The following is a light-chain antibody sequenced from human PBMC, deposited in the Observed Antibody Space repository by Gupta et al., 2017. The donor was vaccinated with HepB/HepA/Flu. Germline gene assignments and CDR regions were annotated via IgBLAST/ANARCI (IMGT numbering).Light chain of an antibody. J-gene: IGLJ3*02. V-gene: IGLV1-40*01. CDR3: QSYDNNLSGSGV. Sequence: QSILTQSPSVSGAPGQTITIYCTGSSSTIGAGYDVHWYQQHPGKAPNVLIYGDNNRPSGGPARFSGSKSGASASLVITGRQAEDEADYYCQSYDNNLSGSGVFGGGTKLTVL. CDR1: SSTIGAGYD. CDR2: GDN.